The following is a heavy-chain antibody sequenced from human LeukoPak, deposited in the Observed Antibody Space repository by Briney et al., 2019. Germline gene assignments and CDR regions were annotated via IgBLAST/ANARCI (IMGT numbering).Heavy chain of an antibody. CDR1: GFTFSSYG. Sequence: PGGSLRLSCAASGFTFSSYGMHWVRQAPGKGLEWVAVISYDGSNKYYADSVKGRFTISRDNSKNTLYLQMNSLRAEDTAVYYCAKGYGGTPLTVFDYWGQGTLVTVSS. J-gene: IGHJ4*02. CDR3: AKGYGGTPLTVFDY. D-gene: IGHD4-23*01. CDR2: ISYDGSNK. V-gene: IGHV3-30*18.